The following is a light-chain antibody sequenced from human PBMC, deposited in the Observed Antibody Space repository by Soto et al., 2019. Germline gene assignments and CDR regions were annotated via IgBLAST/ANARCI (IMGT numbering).Light chain of an antibody. Sequence: EIVMTQSPATLSVSPGERATLSCRASQSVSSNLAWYQQKPGQAPRLLIYGASTRATCIPARFSGSGSGTEFTPTISSLQSEDFAVYYCQPYNNWSFTFGQGTTLEIK. V-gene: IGKV3-15*01. CDR1: QSVSSN. CDR3: QPYNNWSFT. CDR2: GAS. J-gene: IGKJ2*01.